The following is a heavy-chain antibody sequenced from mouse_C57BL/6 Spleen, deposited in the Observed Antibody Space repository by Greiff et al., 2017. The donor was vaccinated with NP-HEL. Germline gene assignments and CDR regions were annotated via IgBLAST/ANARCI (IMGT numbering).Heavy chain of an antibody. D-gene: IGHD1-1*01. CDR3: AIDYYGSYFDY. J-gene: IGHJ2*01. Sequence: EVQLQQSGPGLVKPSQSLSLTCSVTGYSITSGYYWNWIRQFPGNKLEWMGYISYDGSNNYNPSLKNRISITRDTSKNQFFLKLNSVTTEDTATYYCAIDYYGSYFDYWGQGTTLTVSS. V-gene: IGHV3-6*01. CDR1: GYSITSGYY. CDR2: ISYDGSN.